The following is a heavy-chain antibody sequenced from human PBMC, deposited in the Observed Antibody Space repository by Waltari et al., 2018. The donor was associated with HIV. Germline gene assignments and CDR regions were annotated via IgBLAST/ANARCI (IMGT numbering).Heavy chain of an antibody. Sequence: QMQLQQWGAGPLKPSETLSLTCAVQGGSFRGYYWSWIRQPPGKGLEWIGEISPSRSTKYNPSLKSRVTISVDTSKNQFSLRLKSVTAADTAVFYCASRGAPTPVTTDSWGQGTLVIVSS. J-gene: IGHJ5*01. V-gene: IGHV4-34*01. CDR3: ASRGAPTPVTTDS. CDR1: GGSFRGYY. CDR2: ISPSRST. D-gene: IGHD4-17*01.